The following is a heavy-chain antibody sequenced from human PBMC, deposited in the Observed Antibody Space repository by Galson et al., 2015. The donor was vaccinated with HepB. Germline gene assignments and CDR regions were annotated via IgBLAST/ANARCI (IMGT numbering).Heavy chain of an antibody. CDR3: AKDRQGRSGWFGDFDC. CDR1: GFTFSDYA. Sequence: SLRLSCAASGFTFSDYAMSWVRQSPEKGLEWLSSISGGVITTRIADSVKGRFTISRDNSKNTLYLQMNSLRVEDTALYYCAKDRQGRSGWFGDFDCWGQGTLVTVSS. J-gene: IGHJ4*02. D-gene: IGHD6-19*01. V-gene: IGHV3-23*01. CDR2: ISGGVITT.